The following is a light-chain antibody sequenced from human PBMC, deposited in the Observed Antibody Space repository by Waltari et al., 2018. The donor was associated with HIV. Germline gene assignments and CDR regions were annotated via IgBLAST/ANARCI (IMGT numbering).Light chain of an antibody. CDR1: QRVTTN. J-gene: IGKJ1*01. CDR3: QQYNTWPQT. CDR2: GTS. V-gene: IGKV3-15*01. Sequence: DIEMTQSPATLSVSPGESVTLSCRANQRVTTNLAWYQQKPGQAPRLLIYGTSTRATGCPGRFSGSGSGTEFTLTISSLQSEDFAVYYCQQYNTWPQTFGQGTRVEI.